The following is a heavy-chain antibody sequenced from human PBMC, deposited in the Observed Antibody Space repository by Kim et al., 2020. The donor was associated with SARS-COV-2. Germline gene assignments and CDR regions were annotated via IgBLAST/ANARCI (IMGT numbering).Heavy chain of an antibody. V-gene: IGHV3-21*01. Sequence: GGSLRLSCAASGFTFSSYSMNWVRQAPGKGLEWVSSISSSSSYIYYADSVKGRFTISRDNAKNSLYLQMNSLRAEDTAVYYCARVPGGAAAIARFDDLVYYYGMEVWGQGTTVTVSS. D-gene: IGHD2-2*01. CDR3: ARVPGGAAAIARFDDLVYYYGMEV. J-gene: IGHJ6*02. CDR2: ISSSSSYI. CDR1: GFTFSSYS.